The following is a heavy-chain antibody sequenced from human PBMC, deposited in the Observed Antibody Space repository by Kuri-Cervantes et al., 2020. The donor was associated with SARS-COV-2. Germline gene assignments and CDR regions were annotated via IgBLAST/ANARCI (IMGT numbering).Heavy chain of an antibody. CDR1: GFTFSSYS. J-gene: IGHJ3*02. D-gene: IGHD1-7*01. CDR2: ISSSSSYI. V-gene: IGHV3-21*01. Sequence: GESLKISCAASGFTFSSYSMNWVRQAPGKGLEWVSSISSSSSYIYYADSVKGRFTISRDNAKNSLYLQMNSLRAEDTAVYYCARGLTGTTSDAFDIWGQGTMVTVSS. CDR3: ARGLTGTTSDAFDI.